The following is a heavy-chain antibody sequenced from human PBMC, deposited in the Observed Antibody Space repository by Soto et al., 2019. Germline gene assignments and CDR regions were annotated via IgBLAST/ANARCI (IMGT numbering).Heavy chain of an antibody. CDR2: IKSKADGGTI. Sequence: GGSLRLSCAASGFTFSNAWMSRVRQAPGKGLEWVGRIKSKADGGTIDYAAPVKGRFTISRDDSRKMVFLQMNSLKSEDTALYFCITDLGAALYFEFCGQGTLVTVSS. D-gene: IGHD6-6*01. CDR1: GFTFSNAW. CDR3: ITDLGAALYFEF. J-gene: IGHJ4*02. V-gene: IGHV3-15*01.